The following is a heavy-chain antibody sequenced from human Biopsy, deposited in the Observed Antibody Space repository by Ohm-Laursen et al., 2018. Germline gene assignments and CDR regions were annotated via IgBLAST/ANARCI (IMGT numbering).Heavy chain of an antibody. CDR3: ARERGRKSIAATDY. D-gene: IGHD6-6*01. Sequence: SLRLSCAASGFTFNSYAMEWVRQAPGKGLEWVSSIAERSTYISYADSVKGRFTISRDNAQNSLYLQMNNLRVEDTAVYYCARERGRKSIAATDYWGQGVLVTVSS. CDR2: IAERSTYI. J-gene: IGHJ4*02. V-gene: IGHV3-21*06. CDR1: GFTFNSYA.